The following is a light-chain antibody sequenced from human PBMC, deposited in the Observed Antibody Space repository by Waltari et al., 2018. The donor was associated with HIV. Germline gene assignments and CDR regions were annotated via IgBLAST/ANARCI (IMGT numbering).Light chain of an antibody. V-gene: IGKV1-39*01. J-gene: IGKJ2*01. CDR3: QQSYSTPQYT. CDR1: QSISSY. Sequence: DIQMTQSPSSLSASVGDRVTITCRASQSISSYLNWYQQKPGKAPKLLIYAASSLQRWVPSRFSGSGSWTDFTLTISSLQPEDFATYYCQQSYSTPQYTFGQGTKLEIK. CDR2: AAS.